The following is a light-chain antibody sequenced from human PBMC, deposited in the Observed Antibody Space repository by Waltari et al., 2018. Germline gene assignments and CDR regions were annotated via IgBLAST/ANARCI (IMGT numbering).Light chain of an antibody. CDR1: QDIRNY. V-gene: IGKV1-33*01. J-gene: IGKJ5*01. Sequence: DIQMTQSPSSLSVSVGDSVTITCQASQDIRNYLNWYQQKPGKAPELLIYDASNLETGVPSRFSGSGSGTHFTFTISSLQPEDIATYYCQHYDDLITFGQGTRLDLK. CDR2: DAS. CDR3: QHYDDLIT.